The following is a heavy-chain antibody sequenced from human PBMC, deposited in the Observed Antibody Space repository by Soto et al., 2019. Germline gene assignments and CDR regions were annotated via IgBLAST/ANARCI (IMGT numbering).Heavy chain of an antibody. CDR1: GYSFAGYW. V-gene: IGHV5-10-1*01. J-gene: IGHJ6*02. D-gene: IGHD6-13*01. CDR3: ARLRDGQQGYGMDV. Sequence: GESLKISCKGSGYSFAGYWITWVRQKPGKGLEWMGRIDPSDSQTYYSPSFRGHVTISVTKSISTAYLQWSSLKASDTAMYYCARLRDGQQGYGMDVWGQGTTVTVSS. CDR2: IDPSDSQT.